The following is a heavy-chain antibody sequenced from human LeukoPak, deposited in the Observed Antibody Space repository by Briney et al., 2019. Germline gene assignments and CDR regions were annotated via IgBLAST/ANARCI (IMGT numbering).Heavy chain of an antibody. J-gene: IGHJ6*02. CDR2: ISGSGGST. Sequence: QTGGSLRLSCAASGFTFSSYAMSWVRQAPGKGLEWVSAISGSGGSTYYADSVKGRFTISRDNSKNTLYLQMNSLRAEDTAVYYCAKPRGYYYYYGMDVWGQGTTVTVSS. D-gene: IGHD3-10*01. CDR1: GFTFSSYA. CDR3: AKPRGYYYYYGMDV. V-gene: IGHV3-23*01.